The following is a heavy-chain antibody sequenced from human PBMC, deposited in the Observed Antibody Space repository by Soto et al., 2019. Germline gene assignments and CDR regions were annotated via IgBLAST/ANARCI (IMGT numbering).Heavy chain of an antibody. Sequence: SETLSLTCPVSGGSISSGCYYWSWIRQHPGKGLEWIGYIYYSGSTYYNPSLKSRVTISVDTSKNQFSLKMSSVTAADTAVYYCARDTRQQLVDYWGQGTLVTVSS. CDR2: IYYSGST. J-gene: IGHJ4*02. V-gene: IGHV4-31*03. CDR1: GGSISSGCYY. CDR3: ARDTRQQLVDY. D-gene: IGHD6-13*01.